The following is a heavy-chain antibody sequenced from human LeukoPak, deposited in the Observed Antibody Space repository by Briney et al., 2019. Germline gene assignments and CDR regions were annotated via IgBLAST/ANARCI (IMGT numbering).Heavy chain of an antibody. J-gene: IGHJ3*02. D-gene: IGHD3-16*01. V-gene: IGHV3-7*01. CDR3: ASRGAWGAFDI. Sequence: GGSLRLSCAASGFTFGSYWLSWVRQAPGKGLEWVANIKQDGSEKYSVDSVKGRFTISRDNSKNTLYLQMNSLRAEDTAVYYCASRGAWGAFDIWGQGTMVTVSS. CDR2: IKQDGSEK. CDR1: GFTFGSYW.